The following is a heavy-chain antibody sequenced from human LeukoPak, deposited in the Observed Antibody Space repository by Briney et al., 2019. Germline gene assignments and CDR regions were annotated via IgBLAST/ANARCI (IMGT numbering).Heavy chain of an antibody. J-gene: IGHJ6*03. CDR1: GYTFTGYY. D-gene: IGHD3-3*01. V-gene: IGHV1-8*03. CDR2: MNPNSGNT. Sequence: ASVKVSCKASGYTFTGYYMHWVRQATGQGLEWMGWMNPNSGNTGYAQKFQGRVTITRNTSISTAYMELSSLRSEDTAVYYCARGWGRDYDFWSGYYTYYYYYYMDVWGKGTTVTVSS. CDR3: ARGWGRDYDFWSGYYTYYYYYYMDV.